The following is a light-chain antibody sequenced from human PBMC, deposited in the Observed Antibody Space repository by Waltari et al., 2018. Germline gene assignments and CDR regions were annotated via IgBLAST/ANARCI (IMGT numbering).Light chain of an antibody. CDR1: QSISIW. CDR2: KSS. Sequence: DIQMTQSPSTLSASVGDRVSITCRASQSISIWLAWYQQRSGKAPKLLISKSSSLESGVPSRFSGSGSWTEFTLTITNLHPDDFATYYCQHYDNYPVAFGQGTKLEIK. V-gene: IGKV1-5*03. J-gene: IGKJ2*01. CDR3: QHYDNYPVA.